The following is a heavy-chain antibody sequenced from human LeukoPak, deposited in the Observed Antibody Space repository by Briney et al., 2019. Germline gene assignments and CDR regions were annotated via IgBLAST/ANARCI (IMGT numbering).Heavy chain of an antibody. CDR3: AKTVAVTAPIPPDY. Sequence: PGGSLRLSCAASGFTVSSDYMSWVRQAPGKGLEWVSGISGSGGSTNYADSVKGRFTISRDNSKNTLYLQMNSLRAEDTAVYYCAKTVAVTAPIPPDYWGQGTLVTVSS. J-gene: IGHJ4*02. V-gene: IGHV3-23*01. D-gene: IGHD2-21*02. CDR2: ISGSGGST. CDR1: GFTVSSDY.